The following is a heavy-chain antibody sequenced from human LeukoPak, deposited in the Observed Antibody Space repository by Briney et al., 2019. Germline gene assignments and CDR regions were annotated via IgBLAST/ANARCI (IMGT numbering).Heavy chain of an antibody. Sequence: SETLSLTCTVSLASLSSYFWTSIRQPAGEGVEWVGRIYTRGSTNYNPSLKSRVTMSVDTSKNQFSLKLSSVTAADTAVYYCARARGGSGSYGHFDYWGQGTLVTVSS. CDR1: LASLSSYF. CDR2: IYTRGST. V-gene: IGHV4-4*07. J-gene: IGHJ4*02. CDR3: ARARGGSGSYGHFDY. D-gene: IGHD1-26*01.